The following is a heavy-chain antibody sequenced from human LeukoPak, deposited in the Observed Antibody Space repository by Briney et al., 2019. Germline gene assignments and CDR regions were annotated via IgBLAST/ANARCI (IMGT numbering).Heavy chain of an antibody. CDR1: GGSISGYY. CDR2: IYYSGST. D-gene: IGHD6-19*01. Sequence: SETRSLTCTVSGGSISGYYWSWIRQPPGKGLEWIGYIYYSGSTNYNPSLKSRVTISVDTSKNQFSLKLSSVTAAGTAVYYCARGRGYSSGWYSHWGQGTLVTVSS. J-gene: IGHJ4*02. CDR3: ARGRGYSSGWYSH. V-gene: IGHV4-59*01.